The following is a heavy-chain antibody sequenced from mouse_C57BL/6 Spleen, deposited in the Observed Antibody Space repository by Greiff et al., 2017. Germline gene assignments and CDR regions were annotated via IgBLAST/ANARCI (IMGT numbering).Heavy chain of an antibody. CDR1: GFTFSSYG. CDR3: ARSYDYDGAWFAY. J-gene: IGHJ3*01. V-gene: IGHV5-6*01. D-gene: IGHD2-4*01. Sequence: EVKLVESGGDLVKPGGSLKLSCAASGFTFSSYGMSWVRQTPDKRLEWVATISSGGSYTYYPDSVKGRFTISRDNAKNTPYLQMSSLKSEDTAMYYCARSYDYDGAWFAYWGQGTLVTVSA. CDR2: ISSGGSYT.